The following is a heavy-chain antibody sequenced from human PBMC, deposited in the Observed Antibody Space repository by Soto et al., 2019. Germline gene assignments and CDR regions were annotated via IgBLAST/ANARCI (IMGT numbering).Heavy chain of an antibody. CDR1: GYTFTGHY. Sequence: QVQLVQSGAEVKESGASVKVSCKASGYTFTGHYIHWVRQAPGQGPEWVGEIGPKSGDTRYAQKSQGRVTMTKDTSITTVYMELRNLSPDDTAVYYCGRGRSGEIVVFYWGQGTLVTVHS. CDR3: GRGRSGEIVVFY. V-gene: IGHV1-2*02. CDR2: IGPKSGDT. D-gene: IGHD5-12*01. J-gene: IGHJ4*02.